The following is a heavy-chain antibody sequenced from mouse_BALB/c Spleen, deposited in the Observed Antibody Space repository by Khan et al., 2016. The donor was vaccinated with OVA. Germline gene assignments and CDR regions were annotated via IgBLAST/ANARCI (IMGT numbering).Heavy chain of an antibody. CDR3: AKWASGCFDD. CDR1: GYTFTNYW. V-gene: IGHV1-63*02. CDR2: IYPGIFYT. Sequence: QVQLQQSGGEVVRPGTSVKISCKASGYTFTNYWLGWVKQRPGHGLEWIGDIYPGIFYTNYNEKFKDKATLTVDTSSSTANLQLTSLTSEVSAVYVYAKWASGCFDDWGEGTTVTVSA. D-gene: IGHD3-1*01. J-gene: IGHJ1*01.